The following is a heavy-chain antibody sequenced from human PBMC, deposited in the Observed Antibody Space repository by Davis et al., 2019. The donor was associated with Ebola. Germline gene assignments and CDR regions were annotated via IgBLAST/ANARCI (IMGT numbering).Heavy chain of an antibody. D-gene: IGHD5-12*01. J-gene: IGHJ4*02. V-gene: IGHV3-21*01. Sequence: GESLKISCAASGFTFSSYSMNWVRQAPGKGLEWVSSISSDSSYIYYTDLVKGRFTISRDNAKNSLYLQMNSLRAEDTAVYYCARDPPPYGGYPFDYWGQGTLVTVSS. CDR3: ARDPPPYGGYPFDY. CDR1: GFTFSSYS. CDR2: ISSDSSYI.